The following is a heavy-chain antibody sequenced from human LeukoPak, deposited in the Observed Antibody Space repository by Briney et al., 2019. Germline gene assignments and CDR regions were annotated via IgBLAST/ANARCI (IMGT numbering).Heavy chain of an antibody. CDR2: IIPIFGTA. V-gene: IGHV1-69*13. CDR3: ARDRNHGSPYYYYYMDV. CDR1: GYTFTSYG. J-gene: IGHJ6*03. Sequence: ASVKVSCKASGYTFTSYGISWVRQAPGQGLEWMGGIIPIFGTANYAQKFQGRVTITADESTSTAYMELSSLRSEDTAVYYCARDRNHGSPYYYYYMDVWGKGTTVTVSS.